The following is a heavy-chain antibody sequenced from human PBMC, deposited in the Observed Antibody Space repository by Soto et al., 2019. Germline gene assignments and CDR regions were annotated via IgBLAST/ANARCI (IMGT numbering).Heavy chain of an antibody. CDR3: AADAHRDDFWSSYPYYYYSMDV. CDR2: IIPMFGSA. CDR1: GGSFSSFA. V-gene: IGHV1-69*13. D-gene: IGHD3-3*01. Sequence: GASVKVSCKASGGSFSSFAFSWVRQAPGQGLEWMGGIIPMFGSANYAQEFLGRVTFTADDSTSTAYMEISGLTFEDTAFYYCAADAHRDDFWSSYPYYYYSMDVWGQGTTVTVSS. J-gene: IGHJ6*02.